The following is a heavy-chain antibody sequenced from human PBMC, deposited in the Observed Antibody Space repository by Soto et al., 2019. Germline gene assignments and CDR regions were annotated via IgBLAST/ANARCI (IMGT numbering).Heavy chain of an antibody. CDR2: IYYSGST. Sequence: QVQLQESGPGLVKPSETLSLTCTVSGGSISSYYWSWIRQPPGKGLEWIGYIYYSGSTNYNPSLKSRVTIEVGTYKNQFSLKLRSVTAADTAVYYCARMRGEYCSSTSDCHYYYYYMDVWGKGTTVTVSS. V-gene: IGHV4-59*08. CDR1: GGSISSYY. D-gene: IGHD2-2*01. J-gene: IGHJ6*03. CDR3: ARMRGEYCSSTSDCHYYYYYMDV.